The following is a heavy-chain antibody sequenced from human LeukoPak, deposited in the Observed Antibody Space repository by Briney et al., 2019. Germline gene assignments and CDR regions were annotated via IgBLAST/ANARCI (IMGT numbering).Heavy chain of an antibody. CDR1: GGSISSYY. CDR2: ISGSGGST. D-gene: IGHD6-13*01. Sequence: PSETLSLTCTVSGGSISSYYWSWVRQAPGKGLEWVSAISGSGGSTYYADSVKGRFTISRDNSKNTLYLQMNSLRAEDTAVYYCAKSLSSSWYPAYYYYYGMDVWGQGTTVTVSS. CDR3: AKSLSSSWYPAYYYYYGMDV. J-gene: IGHJ6*02. V-gene: IGHV3-23*01.